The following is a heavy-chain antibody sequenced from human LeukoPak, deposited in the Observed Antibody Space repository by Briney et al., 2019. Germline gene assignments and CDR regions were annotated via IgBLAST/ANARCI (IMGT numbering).Heavy chain of an antibody. Sequence: GGSLRLSCAASGFTFSDHWMSWIRQAPGKGLEWVAYISDSGHTTPYADSVKGRFTISRDNAKNLVYLQMTGLRAEDTAVYYCAKLKRVGIAPFDDWGQGILVTVSS. CDR2: ISDSGHTT. CDR3: AKLKRVGIAPFDD. D-gene: IGHD3-10*01. J-gene: IGHJ4*02. CDR1: GFTFSDHW. V-gene: IGHV3-11*01.